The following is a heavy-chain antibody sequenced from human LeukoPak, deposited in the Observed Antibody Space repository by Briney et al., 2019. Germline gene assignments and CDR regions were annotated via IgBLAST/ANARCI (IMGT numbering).Heavy chain of an antibody. J-gene: IGHJ1*01. D-gene: IGHD2-15*01. Sequence: ASVKVSCKASGYTFTGYYMHWVRQAPGQGLEWMGRINPNSGGTNYAQKFQGRVTMTRDTSISTAYMELSRLRSDDTAVYYCASEGYCSGGSCYFSQHWGQGTLVTVSS. V-gene: IGHV1-2*06. CDR2: INPNSGGT. CDR3: ASEGYCSGGSCYFSQH. CDR1: GYTFTGYY.